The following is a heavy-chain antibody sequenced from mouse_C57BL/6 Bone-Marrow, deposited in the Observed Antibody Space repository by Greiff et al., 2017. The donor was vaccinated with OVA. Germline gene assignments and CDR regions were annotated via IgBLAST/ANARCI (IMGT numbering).Heavy chain of an antibody. CDR2: INYDGSST. D-gene: IGHD2-3*01. J-gene: IGHJ4*01. CDR1: GFTFSDYY. CDR3: ARGGGYYPFYYAMDY. Sequence: EVKLVESEGGLVQPGSSMKLSCTASGFTFSDYYMAWVRQVPEKGLEWVANINYDGSSTYYLDSLKSRFIISRDNAKNILYLQMSSLTSEDTATYYCARGGGYYPFYYAMDYWGQGTSVTVSS. V-gene: IGHV5-16*01.